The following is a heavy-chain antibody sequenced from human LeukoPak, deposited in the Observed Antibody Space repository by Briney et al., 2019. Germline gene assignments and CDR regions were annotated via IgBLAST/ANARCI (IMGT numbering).Heavy chain of an antibody. V-gene: IGHV4-39*07. Sequence: SETLSLTCTVSGDSISSSSYYWDWIRQPPGKGLEWIGSTFYSGSTNYNPSLKSRVTISVDTSKNQFSLKLSSVTAADTAVYFCAREGVAAAGAFDNWGQGTLVTVSA. D-gene: IGHD6-13*01. CDR1: GDSISSSSYY. J-gene: IGHJ4*02. CDR2: TFYSGST. CDR3: AREGVAAAGAFDN.